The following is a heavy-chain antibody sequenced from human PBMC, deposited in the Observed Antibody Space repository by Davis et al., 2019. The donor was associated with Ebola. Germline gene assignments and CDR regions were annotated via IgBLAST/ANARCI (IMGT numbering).Heavy chain of an antibody. CDR1: GGSISSSSYY. CDR2: IYYSGST. J-gene: IGHJ5*02. CDR3: ARARYSSSWYTPINWFDP. Sequence: MPSETLSLTCTVSGGSISSSSYYWGWIRQPPGKGLEWIGYIYYSGSTYYNPSLKRRVTISVDTSKNQFSLKLSSVTAADTAVYYCARARYSSSWYTPINWFDPWGQGTLVTVSS. D-gene: IGHD6-13*01. V-gene: IGHV4-39*01.